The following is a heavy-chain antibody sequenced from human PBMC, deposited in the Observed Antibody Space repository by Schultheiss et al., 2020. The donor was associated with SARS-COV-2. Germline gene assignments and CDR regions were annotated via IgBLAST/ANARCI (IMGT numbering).Heavy chain of an antibody. Sequence: SETLSLTCTVSGGSISSGSYYWSWIRQPAGKGLEWIGRIYTSGSTNYNPSLKSRVTISVDTSKNQFSLKLSSVTAADTAVYYCARGRIRSSWTNWFDPWGQGTLVTVSS. CDR2: IYTSGST. CDR3: ARGRIRSSWTNWFDP. CDR1: GGSISSGSYY. V-gene: IGHV4-61*02. J-gene: IGHJ5*02. D-gene: IGHD6-13*01.